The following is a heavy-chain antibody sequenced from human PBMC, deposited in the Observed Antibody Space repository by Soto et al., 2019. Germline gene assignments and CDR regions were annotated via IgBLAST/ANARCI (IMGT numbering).Heavy chain of an antibody. CDR1: GFTFSSYD. J-gene: IGHJ4*02. V-gene: IGHV3-23*01. Sequence: EVQLLESGGGLVQPGGSLRLSCVGSGFTFSSYDMTWVRQAPGKGLEWVSSFSFYGRRDNTYYADSVKGRFTISRDNSRNTVYLQMANLRVEHTAVYYCAKSLYNDHGGQNDHWGQGNLVTVSS. CDR3: AKSLYNDHGGQNDH. CDR2: FSFYGRRDNT. D-gene: IGHD1-1*01.